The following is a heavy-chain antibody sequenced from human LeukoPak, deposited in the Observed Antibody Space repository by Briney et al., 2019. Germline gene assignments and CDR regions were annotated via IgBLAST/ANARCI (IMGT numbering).Heavy chain of an antibody. CDR3: ARGSRDFDY. Sequence: SETLSLTCTVSGGSISSYYWSWIRQPPGKGLEWVGYIYYSGSTNYNPSLKSRVTISVDTSKNQFSLKLSSVTAADTAVYYCARGSRDFDYWGQGTLVTVSS. V-gene: IGHV4-59*01. J-gene: IGHJ4*02. CDR1: GGSISSYY. CDR2: IYYSGST.